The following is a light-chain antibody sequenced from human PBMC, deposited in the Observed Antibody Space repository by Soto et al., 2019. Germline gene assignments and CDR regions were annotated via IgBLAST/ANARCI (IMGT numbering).Light chain of an antibody. CDR2: VNSDGSH. Sequence: QLVLTQSTSASASLGASVKLTCTLSSGHSIYAIAWHQQQPEKGPRYLMKVNSDGSHSKGDGIPDRFSGSSSGAERYLTISSLQSEDEADYYCQTWGTGIVIFGGGTKLTVL. CDR1: SGHSIYA. J-gene: IGLJ2*01. CDR3: QTWGTGIVI. V-gene: IGLV4-69*01.